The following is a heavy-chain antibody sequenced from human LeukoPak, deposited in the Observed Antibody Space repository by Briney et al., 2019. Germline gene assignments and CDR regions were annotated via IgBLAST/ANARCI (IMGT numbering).Heavy chain of an antibody. CDR2: ISTTSSYI. CDR1: GFTFSSYS. V-gene: IGHV3-21*03. CDR3: ARDREGYNLPRWFHP. Sequence: KPGGSLRLSCAASGFTFSSYSMNWVRQAPGKGLEWVSSISTTSSYIYYADSVKGRVTISIDNAKNSPYLQMNSLSAKDTAVDYFARDREGYNLPRWFHPWGQGTLVTVSS. J-gene: IGHJ5*02. D-gene: IGHD5-24*01.